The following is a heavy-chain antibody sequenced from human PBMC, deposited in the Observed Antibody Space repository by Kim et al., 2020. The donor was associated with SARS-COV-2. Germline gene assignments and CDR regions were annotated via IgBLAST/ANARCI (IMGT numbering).Heavy chain of an antibody. J-gene: IGHJ4*02. CDR3: ARHSPPSEDYFDS. Sequence: NSNPYLKSRATISVDPSKNYISLDLNSVTAADTAVYYCARHSPPSEDYFDSWGQGTLVTVSS. V-gene: IGHV4-59*08.